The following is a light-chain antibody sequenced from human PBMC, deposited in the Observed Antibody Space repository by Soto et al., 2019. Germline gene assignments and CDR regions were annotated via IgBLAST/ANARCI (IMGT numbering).Light chain of an antibody. J-gene: IGKJ2*01. V-gene: IGKV3-20*01. CDR1: QSVSSSY. Sequence: EIVLTQSPGTLSLSPGERATLSCRASQSVSSSYLACYQQKPGQAPSLLIYVACSRATGIPGRFSGSVSGTDFTHTISQLEPEVCAVYYCQQYGSSPPYTFGQGTKLEIK. CDR2: VAC. CDR3: QQYGSSPPYT.